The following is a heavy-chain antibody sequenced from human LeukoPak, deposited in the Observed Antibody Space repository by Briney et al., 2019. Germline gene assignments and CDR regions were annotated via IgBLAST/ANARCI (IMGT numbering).Heavy chain of an antibody. CDR2: ISYDGSNK. Sequence: PGGSLRLSCAASGFTFSSYGMHGVRQAPGKGLEWVAVISYDGSNKYYADSVKGRFTISRDNSKNTLYLQMNSLRAEDTAVYYCAKGHVPLFDYWGQGTLVTVSS. D-gene: IGHD2-2*01. CDR1: GFTFSSYG. J-gene: IGHJ4*02. V-gene: IGHV3-30*18. CDR3: AKGHVPLFDY.